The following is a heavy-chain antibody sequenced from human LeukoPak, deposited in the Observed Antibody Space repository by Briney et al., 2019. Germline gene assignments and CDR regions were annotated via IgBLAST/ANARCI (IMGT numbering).Heavy chain of an antibody. CDR3: AREVDYYDSSGYVDY. Sequence: GGSLRLSCAASAFSLNAYNMNWVRQAPGKGLEWVSSISYTGTYIYYADSVKGRFTISRDNAQNSLYLQMNSLRAEDTAVYYCAREVDYYDSSGYVDYWGQGTLVTVSS. CDR2: ISYTGTYI. V-gene: IGHV3-21*01. D-gene: IGHD3-22*01. CDR1: AFSLNAYN. J-gene: IGHJ4*02.